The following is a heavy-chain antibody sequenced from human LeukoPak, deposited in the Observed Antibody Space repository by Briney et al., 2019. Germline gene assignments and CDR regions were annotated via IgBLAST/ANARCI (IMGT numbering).Heavy chain of an antibody. Sequence: AGGSLRLSCAASGFTFSSYGMHWVRQAPGKGLEWVAVIWYDGSNKYYADSVKGRFTISRDNSKNTLYLQMNSLRAEDTAVYYCARGGQLWATSLFGYWGQGTPSPSPQ. J-gene: IGHJ4*02. D-gene: IGHD5-18*01. CDR1: GFTFSSYG. CDR2: IWYDGSNK. V-gene: IGHV3-33*01. CDR3: ARGGQLWATSLFGY.